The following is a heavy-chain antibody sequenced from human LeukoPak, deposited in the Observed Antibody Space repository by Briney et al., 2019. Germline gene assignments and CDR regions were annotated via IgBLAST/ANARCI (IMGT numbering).Heavy chain of an antibody. V-gene: IGHV3-23*01. CDR2: ISGSGGST. Sequence: PGGSLRLSCAASGFTFSSYAMSWVRQAPGKGLEWVSAISGSGGSTYYADSVKGRFTISRDNSKNTLYLQMNSLRAEDTAVYYCAKDLGRYSSSWKYIDYWGQGTLVTVSS. J-gene: IGHJ4*02. CDR3: AKDLGRYSSSWKYIDY. D-gene: IGHD6-13*01. CDR1: GFTFSSYA.